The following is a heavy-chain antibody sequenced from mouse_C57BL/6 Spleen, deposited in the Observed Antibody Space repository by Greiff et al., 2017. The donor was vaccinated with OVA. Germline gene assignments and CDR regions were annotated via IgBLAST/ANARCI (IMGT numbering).Heavy chain of an antibody. D-gene: IGHD2-3*01. Sequence: VQLQQPGAELVKPGASVKMSCKASGYTFTSYWITWVKQRPGQGLEWIGDIYPGSGSTNYNEKFKSKATLTVDTSSSTAYMQLSSLTSEDSAVYYCARSYDGPAWFAYWGQGTLVTVSA. CDR1: GYTFTSYW. V-gene: IGHV1-55*01. CDR3: ARSYDGPAWFAY. CDR2: IYPGSGST. J-gene: IGHJ3*01.